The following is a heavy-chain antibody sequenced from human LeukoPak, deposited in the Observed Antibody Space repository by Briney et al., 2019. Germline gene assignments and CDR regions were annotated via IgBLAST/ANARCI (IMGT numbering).Heavy chain of an antibody. J-gene: IGHJ4*02. Sequence: PGGSLRLSCAASGFTFSDYYMSWIRQAPGEGLEWVSYISSSGSTIYYADSVKGRFTISRDNAKNSLYLQMNSLRAEDTAVYYCARGGGYDFWSGYLGYFDYWGQGTLVTVSS. CDR3: ARGGGYDFWSGYLGYFDY. CDR2: ISSSGSTI. CDR1: GFTFSDYY. V-gene: IGHV3-11*04. D-gene: IGHD3-3*01.